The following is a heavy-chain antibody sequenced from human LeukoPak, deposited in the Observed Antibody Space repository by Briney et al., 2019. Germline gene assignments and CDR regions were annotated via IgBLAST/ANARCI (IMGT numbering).Heavy chain of an antibody. CDR1: GFTFSNAW. Sequence: GGSLRLSCAASGFTFSNAWMSWVRQAPGKGLEWVGRIKSKTDGGTADYAAPVKGRFTISRDDSKNTLYLQMNSLKTEDTAVYYCTTEMYCSSTSCYGHNWFDPWGQGTLVTVSS. CDR3: TTEMYCSSTSCYGHNWFDP. J-gene: IGHJ5*02. CDR2: IKSKTDGGTA. V-gene: IGHV3-15*01. D-gene: IGHD2-2*01.